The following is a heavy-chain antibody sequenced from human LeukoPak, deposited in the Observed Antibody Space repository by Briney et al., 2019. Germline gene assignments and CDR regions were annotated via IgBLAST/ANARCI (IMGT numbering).Heavy chain of an antibody. CDR3: ARDRGGGNDH. J-gene: IGHJ5*02. D-gene: IGHD3-10*01. Sequence: GGSLRLSCAASGFTFSSYWMHWVRQAPGKGLVWVSHIGSDGSTRSYADSVKGRFTISRDNTNNTLYLQMTSLRAEDTAVYYCARDRGGGNDHWGQGTLVTVSS. V-gene: IGHV3-74*01. CDR1: GFTFSSYW. CDR2: IGSDGSTR.